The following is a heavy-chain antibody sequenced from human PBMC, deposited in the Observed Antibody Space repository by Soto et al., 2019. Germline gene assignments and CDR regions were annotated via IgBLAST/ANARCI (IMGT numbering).Heavy chain of an antibody. D-gene: IGHD3-22*01. J-gene: IGHJ4*02. CDR3: ARGAGSSGYYYFGPHYFDY. V-gene: IGHV4-30-4*01. CDR2: IYYSGST. CDR1: GGSISSGDYY. Sequence: SETLSLTCTVSGGSISSGDYYRSWIRQPPGKGLEWIGYIYYSGSTYYNPSLKSRVTISVDTSKNQFSLKLSSVTAADTAVYYCARGAGSSGYYYFGPHYFDYWGQGTLVTVSS.